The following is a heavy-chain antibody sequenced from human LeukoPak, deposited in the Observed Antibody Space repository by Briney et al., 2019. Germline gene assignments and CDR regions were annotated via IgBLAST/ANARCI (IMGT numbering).Heavy chain of an antibody. D-gene: IGHD3-22*01. Sequence: ASVKVSCKASGYTFTGYYMHWVRQAPGQGLEWMGWINPNSGGTNYAQKFQGRVTMTRDTSISTAYMELSRLRSDDTAVYYCARVDDSSGYTLGYWGQGTLVTVSS. V-gene: IGHV1-2*02. CDR3: ARVDDSSGYTLGY. CDR2: INPNSGGT. CDR1: GYTFTGYY. J-gene: IGHJ4*02.